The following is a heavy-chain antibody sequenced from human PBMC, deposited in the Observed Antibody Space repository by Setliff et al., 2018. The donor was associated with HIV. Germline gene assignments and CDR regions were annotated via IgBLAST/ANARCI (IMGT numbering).Heavy chain of an antibody. CDR3: ARARYESLTGYVGGYYYMDV. CDR2: ISYYGGF. D-gene: IGHD3-9*01. J-gene: IGHJ6*03. CDR1: SDSISSGSYY. V-gene: IGHV4-61*01. Sequence: SETLSLTCSVSSDSISSGSYYWSWIRQPPGKGLEWIGYISYYGGFNSNPSLKSRVTISVGTPNNRFFLELSSVTPADTAVYFCARARYESLTGYVGGYYYMDVWGKGTMVTVSS.